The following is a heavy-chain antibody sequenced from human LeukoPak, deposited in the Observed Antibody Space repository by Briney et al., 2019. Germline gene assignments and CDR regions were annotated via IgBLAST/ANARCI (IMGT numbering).Heavy chain of an antibody. CDR1: GGSFSGYY. Sequence: SETLSLTCAVYGGSFSGYYWSWIRQPPGKGLEWIGEINHNGSTNYNPSLKSRVTISVDTSKNQFSLKLSSVTAADTAVYYCARGSGSYGAFDIWGQGTMVTVSS. J-gene: IGHJ3*02. CDR2: INHNGST. D-gene: IGHD1-26*01. V-gene: IGHV4-34*01. CDR3: ARGSGSYGAFDI.